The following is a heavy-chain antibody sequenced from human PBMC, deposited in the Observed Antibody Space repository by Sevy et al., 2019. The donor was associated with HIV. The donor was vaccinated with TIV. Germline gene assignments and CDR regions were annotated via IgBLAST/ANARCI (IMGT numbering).Heavy chain of an antibody. CDR1: GGSISSSSYY. V-gene: IGHV4-39*01. CDR2: IYYSGST. CDR3: ARRYYYDSSGYGTRNFDY. D-gene: IGHD3-22*01. J-gene: IGHJ4*02. Sequence: SETLSLTCTVSGGSISSSSYYWGWIRQPPGKGLEWIGSIYYSGSTYYNPSLKSRVTISVDTSKNQFSLKLSSVTAADMAVYYCARRYYYDSSGYGTRNFDYWGQGTLVTVSS.